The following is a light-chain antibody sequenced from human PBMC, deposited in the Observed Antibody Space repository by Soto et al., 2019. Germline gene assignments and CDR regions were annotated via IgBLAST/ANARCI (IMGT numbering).Light chain of an antibody. V-gene: IGKV1-5*01. CDR1: QSISSW. Sequence: DIQMTQSPSTLSASVGDRVTITCRASQSISSWLAWSQQKPGKAPKLLIYDASSLESVVQSSFSGSRSGTEFTLTITSLQPDDVAPYYCQQYNSYLYTFGQGTKLDSK. CDR3: QQYNSYLYT. CDR2: DAS. J-gene: IGKJ2*01.